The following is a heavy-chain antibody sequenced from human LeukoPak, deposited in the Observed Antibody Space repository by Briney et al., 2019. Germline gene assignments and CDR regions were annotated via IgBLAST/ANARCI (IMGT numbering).Heavy chain of an antibody. Sequence: GGSLRLSCAASGFTFSSYAMSWVRQAPGKGLEWVSAISGSGGSTYYADSVKGRFTISRDNSKNTLYLQMDSLRAEDTAVYYCAKPGSSWYQLYFDYWGQGTLVTVSS. D-gene: IGHD6-13*01. CDR1: GFTFSSYA. CDR2: ISGSGGST. J-gene: IGHJ4*02. V-gene: IGHV3-23*01. CDR3: AKPGSSWYQLYFDY.